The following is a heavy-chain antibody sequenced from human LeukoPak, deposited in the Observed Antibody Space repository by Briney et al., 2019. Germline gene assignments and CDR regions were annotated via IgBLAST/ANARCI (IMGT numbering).Heavy chain of an antibody. V-gene: IGHV1-2*02. CDR3: ARDPGNTDWYNFDF. J-gene: IGHJ4*02. CDR2: IHPNNGAT. Sequence: ASVKVSCKASGYTFTGSGWYLYWLRQAPGQGLECVGWIHPNNGATLYAQKFQGRVAMTTDTSISTAYMELSRLRPDDTAVYYCARDPGNTDWYNFDFWGQGILVTVSS. CDR1: GYTFTGSGWY. D-gene: IGHD3-9*01.